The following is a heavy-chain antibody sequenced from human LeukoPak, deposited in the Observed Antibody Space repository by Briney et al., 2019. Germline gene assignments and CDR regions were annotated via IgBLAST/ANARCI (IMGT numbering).Heavy chain of an antibody. V-gene: IGHV3-23*01. CDR3: AKGSTSWYAGPSDY. Sequence: GGSLRLSCAASGFTLSSYAMSWVRQAPGKGLEWVSGISGSGGSTYYADSVKGRFTISRDNSKNTLYLQMNRLRAEDTAVYYCAKGSTSWYAGPSDYWGQGTLVTVSS. CDR1: GFTLSSYA. J-gene: IGHJ4*02. D-gene: IGHD6-13*01. CDR2: ISGSGGST.